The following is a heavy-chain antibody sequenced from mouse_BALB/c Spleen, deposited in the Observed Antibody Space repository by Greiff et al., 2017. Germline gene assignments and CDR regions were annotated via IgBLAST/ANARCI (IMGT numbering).Heavy chain of an antibody. V-gene: IGHV5-17*02. D-gene: IGHD1-1*01. CDR3: ARLDYGSSYESY. CDR2: ISSGSSTI. CDR1: GFTFSSFG. Sequence: EVKLMESGGGLVQPGGSRKLSCAASGFTFSSFGMHWVRQAPEKGLEWVAYISSGSSTIYYADTVKGRFTISRDNPKNTLFLQMTSLRSEDTAMYYCARLDYGSSYESYWGQGTLVTVSA. J-gene: IGHJ3*01.